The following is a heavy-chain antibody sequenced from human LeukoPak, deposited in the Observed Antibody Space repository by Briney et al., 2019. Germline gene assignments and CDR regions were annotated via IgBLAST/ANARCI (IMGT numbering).Heavy chain of an antibody. V-gene: IGHV1-18*01. D-gene: IGHD2-2*01. CDR3: ARLRPEYQLLAYYYYYYMDV. CDR2: ISAYNGNT. CDR1: GYTFTSYD. Sequence: ASVKVSGKASGYTFTSYDISWVRQAPGQGLEWMGWISAYNGNTNYAQKLQGRVTMTTDTSTSTAYMELRSLRSDDTAVYYCARLRPEYQLLAYYYYYYMDVWGKGTTVTVSS. J-gene: IGHJ6*03.